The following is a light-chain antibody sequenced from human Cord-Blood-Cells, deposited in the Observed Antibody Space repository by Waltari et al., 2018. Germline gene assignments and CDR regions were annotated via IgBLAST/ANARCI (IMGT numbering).Light chain of an antibody. CDR3: QQLNSYPLT. J-gene: IGKJ4*01. V-gene: IGKV1-9*01. CDR1: QGISSY. Sequence: DIQLTQSPSFLSASVGDRVTITCRASQGISSYLAWYQQKPGKAPKLLIYAASTLQMGVPSRFSGSGSGTEFTLTISSLQPEDFATYYCQQLNSYPLTFGGGTKVEIK. CDR2: AAS.